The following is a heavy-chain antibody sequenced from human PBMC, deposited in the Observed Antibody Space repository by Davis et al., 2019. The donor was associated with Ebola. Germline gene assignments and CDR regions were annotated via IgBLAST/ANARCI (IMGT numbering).Heavy chain of an antibody. CDR1: GFTFSSYA. D-gene: IGHD6-13*01. V-gene: IGHV3-23*01. CDR3: AKEGIAAAMEP. J-gene: IGHJ5*02. Sequence: GESLKIFCAASGFTFSSYAMSWVRQAPGKGLEWVSAISGSGGSTYYADSAKGRFTISRDNSKNTLYLQMNSLRAEDTAVYYCAKEGIAAAMEPWGQGTLVTVSS. CDR2: ISGSGGST.